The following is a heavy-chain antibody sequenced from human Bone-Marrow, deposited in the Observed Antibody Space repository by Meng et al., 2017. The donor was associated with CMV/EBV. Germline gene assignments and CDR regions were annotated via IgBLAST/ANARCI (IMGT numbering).Heavy chain of an antibody. J-gene: IGHJ4*02. D-gene: IGHD3-10*01. CDR1: GGSINSGSYY. CDR3: ASDYCGWGSNREFDH. V-gene: IGHV4-39*07. Sequence: SEPLSFTCTVSGGSINSGSYYWGWIRQPPGKGLEWIGTIYYSGRAYYNPSLTSRVTISVDTSKNQFSLKLSSVTATDTAVYYCASDYCGWGSNREFDHWGQGTLVTGSS. CDR2: IYYSGRA.